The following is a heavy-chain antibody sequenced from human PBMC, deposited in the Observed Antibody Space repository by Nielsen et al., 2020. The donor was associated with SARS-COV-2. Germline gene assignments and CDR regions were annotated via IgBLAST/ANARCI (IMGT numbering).Heavy chain of an antibody. CDR3: ARVRGYYYYYMDV. V-gene: IGHV5-10-1*01. Sequence: KVSCKGSGYSFTSYWISWVRQMPGKGLEWMGRIDPSDSYTNYSPSFQGHVTISADKSISTAYLQWSSLKASDTAMYYCARVRGYYYYYMDVWGKGTTVTVSS. J-gene: IGHJ6*03. D-gene: IGHD3-10*01. CDR2: IDPSDSYT. CDR1: GYSFTSYW.